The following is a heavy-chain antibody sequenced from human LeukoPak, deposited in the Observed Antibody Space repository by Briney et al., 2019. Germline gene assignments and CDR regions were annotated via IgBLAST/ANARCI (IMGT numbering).Heavy chain of an antibody. V-gene: IGHV1-18*04. CDR2: ISAYNGNT. CDR3: AREGELLDFDY. CDR1: GYTFTNSY. J-gene: IGHJ4*02. D-gene: IGHD1-26*01. Sequence: ASVKVSCKASGYTFTNSYMHWVRQAPGQGLEWMGWISAYNGNTNYAQKLQGRVTMTTDTSTSTAYMELRSLRSDGTAVYYCAREGELLDFDYWGQGTLVTVSS.